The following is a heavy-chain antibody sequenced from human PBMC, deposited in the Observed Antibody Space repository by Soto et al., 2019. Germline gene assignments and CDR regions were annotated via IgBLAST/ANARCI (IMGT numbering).Heavy chain of an antibody. CDR2: THYSGSA. CDR3: ARTANWLDP. J-gene: IGHJ5*02. V-gene: IGHV4-39*01. Sequence: PSETLSLTCTVSGGSISSGSYHWGWIRQAPGKGLEWIGNTHYSGSAYYNPSLKSRVTISVDTSNSQVSLRLSSVTAADTAIYYCARTANWLDPWGQGILVTVSS. CDR1: GGSISSGSYH.